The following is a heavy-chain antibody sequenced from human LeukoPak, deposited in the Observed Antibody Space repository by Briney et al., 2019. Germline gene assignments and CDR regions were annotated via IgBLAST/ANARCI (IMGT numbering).Heavy chain of an antibody. Sequence: GGSLRLSCAASGFTFSTYWMSWVRQAPGKGLEWVGRIKSKTDGGTTDYAAPVKGRFTISRDDSKNTLYLQMNSLKTEDTAVYYCTTEGVGARSYWYFDLWGRGTLVTVSS. J-gene: IGHJ2*01. CDR3: TTEGVGARSYWYFDL. D-gene: IGHD1-26*01. CDR1: GFTFSTYW. V-gene: IGHV3-15*01. CDR2: IKSKTDGGTT.